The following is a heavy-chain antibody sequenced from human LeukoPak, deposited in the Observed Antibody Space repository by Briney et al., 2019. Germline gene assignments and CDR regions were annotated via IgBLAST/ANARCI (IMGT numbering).Heavy chain of an antibody. J-gene: IGHJ6*02. CDR3: AKAPQIAAAGRGVPYYYYGMDV. V-gene: IGHV3-43*01. CDR1: GFTFDDYT. D-gene: IGHD6-13*01. CDR2: ISWDGGRV. Sequence: GGSLRLPCAASGFTFDDYTIHWVRQAPGKGLEWVSLISWDGGRVYYADSVKCRFTISRDNSKNSLYLQMNSLRTEDTAMYYCAKAPQIAAAGRGVPYYYYGMDVWGQGTTVTVSS.